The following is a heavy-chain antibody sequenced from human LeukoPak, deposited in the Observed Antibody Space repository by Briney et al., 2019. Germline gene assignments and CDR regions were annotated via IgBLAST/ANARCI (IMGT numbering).Heavy chain of an antibody. CDR2: INPNSGGT. CDR1: GYTFTGYY. J-gene: IGHJ4*02. CDR3: ATDGAVAGTAYPEY. D-gene: IGHD6-19*01. V-gene: IGHV1-2*02. Sequence: ASVKVSCKASGYTFTGYYIHWVRQAPGQGLEWMGWINPNSGGTKYAQKFQGRDTMTRDTSISTAYMELSSLTSDDTALYYCATDGAVAGTAYPEYWGQGTLVTVSS.